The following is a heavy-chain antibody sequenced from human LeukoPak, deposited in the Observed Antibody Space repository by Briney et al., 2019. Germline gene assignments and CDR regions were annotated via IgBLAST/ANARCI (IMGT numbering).Heavy chain of an antibody. CDR3: AKDLGSRGLGTTLIT. CDR2: ISDRGDRM. J-gene: IGHJ5*02. CDR1: GFTFSDYA. D-gene: IGHD1/OR15-1a*01. Sequence: GGSLRLSCVASGFTFSDYAMTWFRRAPGKGLECVSGISDRGDRMDYADSVKGRFTISRDNSKNTLYLQIHSLKVEDTAIYFCAKDLGSRGLGTTLITWGQGTLVTVSS. V-gene: IGHV3-23*01.